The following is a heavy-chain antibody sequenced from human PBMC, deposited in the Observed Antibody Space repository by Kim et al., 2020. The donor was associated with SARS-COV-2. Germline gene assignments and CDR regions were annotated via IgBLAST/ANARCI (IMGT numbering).Heavy chain of an antibody. Sequence: GGSLRLSCAASGFNFRSYEMNWVRQAPGKGLEWVSYISSGGSTRYYADSVKGRFTISRDNAKNSLYLQMNSLRVEDTALYYCARRLATSACGFDPWGQGTLVTVSS. CDR3: ARRLATSACGFDP. J-gene: IGHJ5*02. CDR2: ISSGGSTR. V-gene: IGHV3-48*03. CDR1: GFNFRSYE. D-gene: IGHD6-13*01.